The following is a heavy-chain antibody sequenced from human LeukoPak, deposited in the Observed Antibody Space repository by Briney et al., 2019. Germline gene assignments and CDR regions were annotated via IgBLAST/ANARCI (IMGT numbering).Heavy chain of an antibody. CDR3: ARELLWFGTHNWFDP. CDR1: GGSFSGYY. J-gene: IGHJ5*02. D-gene: IGHD3-10*01. V-gene: IGHV4-34*01. CDR2: INHSGST. Sequence: SETLSLTCAVYGGSFSGYYWSWIRQPPGKGLEWIGEINHSGSTNYNPSLQSRVTISVDTSKNQFSLKLSSVTAADTAVYYCARELLWFGTHNWFDPWGQGTLVTVSS.